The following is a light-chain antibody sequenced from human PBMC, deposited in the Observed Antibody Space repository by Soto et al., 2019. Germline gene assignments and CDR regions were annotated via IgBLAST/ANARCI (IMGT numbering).Light chain of an antibody. CDR1: QTISSW. CDR2: KAS. Sequence: DIQMTQPPSTLSASVGDRVTITCRASQTISSWLAWYQQKPGKAPKLLIYKASSLESGVPSRFSGSGSGTEFTLTISSMQPDDFAAYYCQHYNSYPVTFGQGTKVAIK. CDR3: QHYNSYPVT. J-gene: IGKJ1*01. V-gene: IGKV1-5*03.